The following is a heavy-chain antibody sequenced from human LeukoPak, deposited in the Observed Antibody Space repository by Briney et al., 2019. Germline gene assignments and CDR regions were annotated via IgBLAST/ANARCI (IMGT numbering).Heavy chain of an antibody. CDR2: IIPIFGTA. Sequence: SVKVSCKASGGTFSSYAISWVRQAPGQGLEWMGGIIPIFGTANYAQKFQGRVTITADESTSTAYMELSSLRSEDTAVYYCARDMRYCSGGSCYSNYFDYWGQGTLVTVSS. CDR1: GGTFSSYA. J-gene: IGHJ4*02. CDR3: ARDMRYCSGGSCYSNYFDY. D-gene: IGHD2-15*01. V-gene: IGHV1-69*13.